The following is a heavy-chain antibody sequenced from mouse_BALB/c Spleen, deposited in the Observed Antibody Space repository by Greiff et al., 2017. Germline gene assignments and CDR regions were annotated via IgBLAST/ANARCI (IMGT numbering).Heavy chain of an antibody. CDR3: AREEDDYDWFAY. CDR2: ISSGGSYT. J-gene: IGHJ3*01. Sequence: LVESGGGLVKPGGSLKLSCAASGFTFSSYAMSWVRQTPEKRLEWVATISSGGSYTYYPDSVKGRFTISRDNAKNTLYLQMSSLRSEDTAMYYCAREEDDYDWFAYWGQGTLVTVSA. D-gene: IGHD2-4*01. V-gene: IGHV5-9-3*01. CDR1: GFTFSSYA.